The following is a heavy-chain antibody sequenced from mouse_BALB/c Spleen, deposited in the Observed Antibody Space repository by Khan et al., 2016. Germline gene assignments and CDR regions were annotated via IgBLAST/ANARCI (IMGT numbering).Heavy chain of an antibody. CDR2: INPYNDGT. CDR1: GYTFISYV. D-gene: IGHD1-1*01. V-gene: IGHV1S136*01. CDR3: ARKNYYVSSFYWYFDV. J-gene: IGHJ1*01. Sequence: VQLQQSGPELVKPGASVKMSCKASGYTFISYVMHWVKQKPGQGLEWIGYINPYNDGTKYNEKFRGKDTLTSDKSSSAAYMELSSLTSEDSAVYYCARKNYYVSSFYWYFDVWGAGTTVTVSS.